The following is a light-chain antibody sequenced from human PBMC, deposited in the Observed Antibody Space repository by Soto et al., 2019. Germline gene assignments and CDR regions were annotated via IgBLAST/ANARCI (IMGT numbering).Light chain of an antibody. CDR1: QSVSSSY. CDR2: GAS. V-gene: IGKV3-20*01. Sequence: EIVLTQSPGTLSLSPGERATLSCRASQSVSSSYLAWYQQKPGQAPRLLIYGASSRATGIPDRFSGSGSGTDFTTTSSLLEHEDFAVYYCQQYGSSLPFGQGTKVEIK. J-gene: IGKJ2*01. CDR3: QQYGSSLP.